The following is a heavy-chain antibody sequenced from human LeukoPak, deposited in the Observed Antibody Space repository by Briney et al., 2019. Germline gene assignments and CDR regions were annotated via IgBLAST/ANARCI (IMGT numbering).Heavy chain of an antibody. V-gene: IGHV3-23*01. CDR3: AKDSKRWQLVPGWFDP. Sequence: GGSLRLSCAASGFTFSSYAMSWVRQAPGKGLEWVSAISGSGGSTYYADSVKGRFTISRDNSKNTLYLQMNSLRAEDTAVYYCAKDSKRWQLVPGWFDPWGQGTLVTVSS. D-gene: IGHD6-13*01. CDR2: ISGSGGST. J-gene: IGHJ5*02. CDR1: GFTFSSYA.